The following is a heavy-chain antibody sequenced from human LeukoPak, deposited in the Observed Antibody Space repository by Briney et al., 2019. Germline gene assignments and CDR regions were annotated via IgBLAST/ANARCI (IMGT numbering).Heavy chain of an antibody. CDR3: AARASPVVPAAIYSYYMDV. D-gene: IGHD2-2*01. CDR1: GYTFTSYG. V-gene: IGHV1-18*01. Sequence: ASVKVSCKASGYTFTSYGISWVRQAPGQGLELMGWISAYNGNTNYAQKLQGRVTMTTDTSTSTAYMELRSLRSDDTAVYYCAARASPVVPAAIYSYYMDVWGKGTTVTVSS. CDR2: ISAYNGNT. J-gene: IGHJ6*03.